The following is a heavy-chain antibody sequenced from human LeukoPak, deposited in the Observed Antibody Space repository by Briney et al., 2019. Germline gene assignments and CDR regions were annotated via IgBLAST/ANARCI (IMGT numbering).Heavy chain of an antibody. CDR3: AKLHSSSWYCFDY. J-gene: IGHJ4*02. V-gene: IGHV3-23*01. CDR1: GSTVSSYA. D-gene: IGHD6-13*01. Sequence: GGSLRLAWAASGSTVSSYAMSWVRQAPENWLEWVSAIIGGGGSTYYADSGKGRFTISRDNSKNTLYLQMNSLRDEDAAVYYCAKLHSSSWYCFDYWGQGTLVTVSS. CDR2: IIGGGGST.